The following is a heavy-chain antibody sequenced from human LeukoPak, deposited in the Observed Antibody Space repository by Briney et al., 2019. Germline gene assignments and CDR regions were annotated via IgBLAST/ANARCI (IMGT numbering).Heavy chain of an antibody. J-gene: IGHJ4*02. CDR3: ARVGYYYGSGSYHFDY. V-gene: IGHV3-7*01. CDR2: IKQDGSEK. CDR1: GFTFSSYW. D-gene: IGHD3-10*01. Sequence: PGGSLRLSCAASGFTFSSYWMSWVRQAPGKGLEWVANIKQDGSEKYYVDSVKGRFTISRDNAKNSLYLQMNSLRAEDTAVYYCARVGYYYGSGSYHFDYWGQGTLVTVSS.